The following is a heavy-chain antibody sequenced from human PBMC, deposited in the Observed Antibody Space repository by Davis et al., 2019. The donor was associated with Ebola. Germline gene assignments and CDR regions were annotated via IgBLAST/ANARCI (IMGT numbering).Heavy chain of an antibody. CDR1: GFTFSGSA. Sequence: GGSLRLSCAASGFTFSGSAMHWVRQASGKGLEWVGRIRSKANSYATAYAASVKGRFTISRDNAKNSLYLQMNSLRAEDTAVYYCARVRAISGSLDYFDYWGQGTLVTVSS. CDR2: IRSKANSYAT. D-gene: IGHD1-26*01. J-gene: IGHJ4*02. CDR3: ARVRAISGSLDYFDY. V-gene: IGHV3-73*01.